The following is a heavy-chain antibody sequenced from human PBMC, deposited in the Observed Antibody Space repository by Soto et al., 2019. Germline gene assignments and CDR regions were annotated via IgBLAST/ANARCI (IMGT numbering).Heavy chain of an antibody. J-gene: IGHJ4*02. Sequence: CAASGFTFSSYWMHWVRQAPGEGLVWVSYIKPDGSRTKDADSVKGRFTISRDNARNTLYLRMNSLRAEDTAVYYCARDNNWSYDSWGRGTLVTVSS. CDR2: IKPDGSRT. CDR3: ARDNNWSYDS. CDR1: GFTFSSYW. D-gene: IGHD1-1*01. V-gene: IGHV3-74*03.